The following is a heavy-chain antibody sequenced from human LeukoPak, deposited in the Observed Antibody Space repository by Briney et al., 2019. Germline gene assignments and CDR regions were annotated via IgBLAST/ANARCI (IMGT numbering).Heavy chain of an antibody. D-gene: IGHD5-12*01. CDR1: GFRFSSYE. CDR3: ARDLDGYRSGNGA. V-gene: IGHV3-48*03. Sequence: GGSLRLSCSASGFRFSSYEMSWVRQAPGKGLEWVSYINDNGYTIYYADSVEGRFTISRDNAKNSLSLQMNGLRAEDTAVYYCARDLDGYRSGNGAWGQGALVTVSS. J-gene: IGHJ5*02. CDR2: INDNGYTI.